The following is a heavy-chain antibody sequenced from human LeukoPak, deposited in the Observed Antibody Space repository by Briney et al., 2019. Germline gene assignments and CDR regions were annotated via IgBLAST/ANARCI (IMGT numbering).Heavy chain of an antibody. CDR1: GGSISGYY. J-gene: IGHJ4*02. CDR3: ARQAGTYDILTGYYQPFDY. CDR2: IYYSGST. D-gene: IGHD3-9*01. V-gene: IGHV4-39*01. Sequence: SETLSLTCTVSGGSISGYYWSWIRQPPGKGLEWIGTIYYSGSTYYNPSLKSRVTISVDTSKNQFSLKLSSVTAADTAVYYCARQAGTYDILTGYYQPFDYWGQGTLVTVSS.